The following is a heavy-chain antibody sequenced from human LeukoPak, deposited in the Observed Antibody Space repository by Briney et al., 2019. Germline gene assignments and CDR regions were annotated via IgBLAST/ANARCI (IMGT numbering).Heavy chain of an antibody. CDR3: AKDTTGFGEFNYYYYGMDV. Sequence: PGGSLRLSCAASGFTFSSYAMSWVRQAPGKGLEWVSAISGSGGSTYYADSVKGRLTISRDNSKNTLYLQMNSLRAEDTAVYYCAKDTTGFGEFNYYYYGMDVWGQGTTVTVSS. V-gene: IGHV3-23*01. CDR1: GFTFSSYA. J-gene: IGHJ6*02. CDR2: ISGSGGST. D-gene: IGHD3-10*01.